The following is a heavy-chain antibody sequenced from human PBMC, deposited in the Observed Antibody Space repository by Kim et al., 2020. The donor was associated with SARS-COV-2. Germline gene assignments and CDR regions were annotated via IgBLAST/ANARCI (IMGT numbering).Heavy chain of an antibody. V-gene: IGHV1-2*06. CDR1: GYTFTGYY. Sequence: ASVKVSCKASGYTFTGYYMHWVRQAPGQGLEWMGRINPNSGGTNYAQKFQGRVTMTRDTSISTAYMELSRLRSDDTAVYYCATRRGITVATIDQAGWYFDLWGRGTLVTVSS. D-gene: IGHD5-12*01. CDR3: ATRRGITVATIDQAGWYFDL. CDR2: INPNSGGT. J-gene: IGHJ2*01.